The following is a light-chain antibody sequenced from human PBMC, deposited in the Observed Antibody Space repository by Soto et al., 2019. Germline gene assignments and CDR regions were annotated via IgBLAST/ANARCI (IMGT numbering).Light chain of an antibody. V-gene: IGKV3-20*01. CDR2: GAS. CDR1: QAVSSIL. Sequence: EVVLTQSPGPLSLSPGERATLSCRASQAVSSILLAWYQQKPGQAPRLLIYGASSRATGIPDRFSGSGSGTDVHLAVSRLEPEDFAVYYCQQHGTSPIFGGGTKVELK. J-gene: IGKJ4*01. CDR3: QQHGTSPI.